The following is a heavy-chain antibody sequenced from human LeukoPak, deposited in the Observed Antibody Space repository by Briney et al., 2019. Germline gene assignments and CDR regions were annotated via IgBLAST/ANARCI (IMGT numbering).Heavy chain of an antibody. CDR3: ARMVAPPVPLGNWFDP. D-gene: IGHD2-15*01. CDR2: IYYSGST. Sequence: SETLSLTCTVSGGSISREDYYWRWIRQPPGRGLEWIGYIYYSGSTYYNPSLKIRVTISVDTSKNQFSLKLSSVTAADTAVYYCARMVAPPVPLGNWFDPWGQGTLVTVSS. CDR1: GGSISREDYY. V-gene: IGHV4-30-4*01. J-gene: IGHJ5*02.